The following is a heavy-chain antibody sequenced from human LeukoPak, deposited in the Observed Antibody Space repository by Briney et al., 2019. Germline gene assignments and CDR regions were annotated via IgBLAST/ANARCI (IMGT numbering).Heavy chain of an antibody. Sequence: GSLRLPCAASGFTFSSYSMNWVRQAPGKGLEWVSSISSSSSYIYYADSVKGRFTISRDNAKNSLYLQMNSLRAEDTAVYYCARARVVVVATEFDYWGQGTLVTVSS. D-gene: IGHD2-15*01. V-gene: IGHV3-21*01. CDR3: ARARVVVVATEFDY. CDR1: GFTFSSYS. CDR2: ISSSSSYI. J-gene: IGHJ4*02.